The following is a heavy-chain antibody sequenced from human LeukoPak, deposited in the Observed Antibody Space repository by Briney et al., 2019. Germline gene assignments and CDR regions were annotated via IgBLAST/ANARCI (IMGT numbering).Heavy chain of an antibody. CDR1: GFTVSSNY. D-gene: IGHD1-26*01. Sequence: QPGGSLRLSCAASGFTVSSNYMSWVRQAPGKGLEWVSVIYSGGSTYYADSVKGRFTISRDNSKNTLYLQMNSLRAEDTAVYYCARDIVGATTDYWGQGTLVTVSS. V-gene: IGHV3-53*01. CDR2: IYSGGST. CDR3: ARDIVGATTDY. J-gene: IGHJ4*02.